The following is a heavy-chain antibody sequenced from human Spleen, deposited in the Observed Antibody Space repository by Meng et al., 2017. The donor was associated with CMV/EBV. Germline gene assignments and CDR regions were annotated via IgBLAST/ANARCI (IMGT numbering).Heavy chain of an antibody. CDR1: GFTFSDFA. D-gene: IGHD4-11*01. Sequence: GGSLRLSXXPSGFTFSDFAMNWVRQAPGKGLEWVSSISSSGDATYYADSVKGRFTISRDNSKNTLYLQMNSLRVEDTGLYYCTKASSNSPTYFYGMDAWGQGTTVTVSS. CDR2: ISSSGDAT. CDR3: TKASSNSPTYFYGMDA. J-gene: IGHJ6*02. V-gene: IGHV3-23*01.